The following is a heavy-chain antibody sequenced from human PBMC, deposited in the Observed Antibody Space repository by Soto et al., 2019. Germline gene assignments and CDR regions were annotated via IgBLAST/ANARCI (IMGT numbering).Heavy chain of an antibody. Sequence: PGGSLRLSCAASGFTFSDYYMSWIRQAPGKELEWVSYISSSGSTIYYADSVKGRFTISRDNAKNSLYLQMNSLRAEDTAVYYCARSRYNWNNYYYYYYMDVWGKGTTVTVSS. CDR1: GFTFSDYY. V-gene: IGHV3-11*01. J-gene: IGHJ6*03. D-gene: IGHD1-20*01. CDR3: ARSRYNWNNYYYYYYMDV. CDR2: ISSSGSTI.